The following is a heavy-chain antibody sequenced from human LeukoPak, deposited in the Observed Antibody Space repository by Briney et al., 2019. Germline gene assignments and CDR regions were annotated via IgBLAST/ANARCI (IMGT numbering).Heavy chain of an antibody. Sequence: GGSLRLSCAASGFTFSSYAMHWVRQAPGKGLEWVAVISYDGSNKYYADSVKGRFTISRDNSKNSLYLQMNSLRTEDTALYYCAKEAAAGRYYYYGMDVWGQGTTVTASS. V-gene: IGHV3-30*04. CDR1: GFTFSSYA. CDR3: AKEAAAGRYYYYGMDV. D-gene: IGHD6-13*01. CDR2: ISYDGSNK. J-gene: IGHJ6*02.